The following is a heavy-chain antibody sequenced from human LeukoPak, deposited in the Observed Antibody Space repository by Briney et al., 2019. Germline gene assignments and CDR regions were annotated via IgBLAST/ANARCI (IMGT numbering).Heavy chain of an antibody. V-gene: IGHV3-23*01. D-gene: IGHD2/OR15-2a*01. J-gene: IGHJ4*02. CDR2: IRNNGGRT. CDR3: ARDEDTSALSEY. Sequence: PGGSLRLSCAGSGFSLSSNTMSSVRQAAGRGLEWVSAIRNNGGRTDYADSVKGRFTISRDNSKSTLYLHMDSLRAEDTAVYYCARDEDTSALSEYWGQGTLVTVSS. CDR1: GFSLSSNT.